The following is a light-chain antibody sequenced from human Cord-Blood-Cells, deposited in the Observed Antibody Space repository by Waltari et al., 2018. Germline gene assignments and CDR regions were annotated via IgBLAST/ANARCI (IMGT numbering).Light chain of an antibody. Sequence: QSALTQPPSASGSPGQSVTIPCTGTSSDGGGYNYVSWYQQHPGKAPKPMIYEVSKRPSGVPDRFSGSKSGNTASLTVSGLQAEDEADYYCSSYAGSNNLVFGGGTKLTVL. CDR1: SSDGGGYNY. CDR3: SSYAGSNNLV. J-gene: IGLJ2*01. CDR2: EVS. V-gene: IGLV2-8*01.